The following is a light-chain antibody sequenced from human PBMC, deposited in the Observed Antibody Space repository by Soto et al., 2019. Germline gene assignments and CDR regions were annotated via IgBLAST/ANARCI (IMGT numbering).Light chain of an antibody. CDR2: DVS. CDR1: SSDVGGYNY. V-gene: IGLV2-14*01. Sequence: QSALTQPASVSGSPGQSITISCTGTSSDVGGYNYVAWYQQHPGKAPKLMIYDVSNRPSGVSNRFSGSKSGNTASLTISGLQDEEEADYYCSSYTSSSTRGFGTGTKLTVL. CDR3: SSYTSSSTRG. J-gene: IGLJ1*01.